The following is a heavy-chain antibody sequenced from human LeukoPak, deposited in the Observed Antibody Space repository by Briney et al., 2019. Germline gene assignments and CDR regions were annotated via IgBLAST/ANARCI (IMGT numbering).Heavy chain of an antibody. V-gene: IGHV4-34*01. CDR3: ARVLKVVVVPTNWFDP. CDR1: GGSFSGYY. Sequence: SETLSLTCAVYGGSFSGYYWSWIRQPPGKGLEWIGEINHCGSTNYNPSLKSRVTISVDPSKNQFSLKLSSVTAADTAVYYCARVLKVVVVPTNWFDPWGQGTLVTVSS. J-gene: IGHJ5*02. CDR2: INHCGST. D-gene: IGHD2-2*01.